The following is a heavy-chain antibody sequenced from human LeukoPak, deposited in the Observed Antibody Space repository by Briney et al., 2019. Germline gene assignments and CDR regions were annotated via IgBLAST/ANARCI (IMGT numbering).Heavy chain of an antibody. CDR3: AKDRSCTNDVCHGDFDY. V-gene: IGHV3-23*01. J-gene: IGHJ4*02. Sequence: PGGSLRLSCAASGFTFSSYAMTWVRQAPGKGLEWVSGISGSGVYTSYADSVKGRFTISRDNSKNTVYLQMNSLRAEDTAAYYCAKDRSCTNDVCHGDFDYWGQGTLVTVSS. CDR1: GFTFSSYA. CDR2: ISGSGVYT. D-gene: IGHD2-8*01.